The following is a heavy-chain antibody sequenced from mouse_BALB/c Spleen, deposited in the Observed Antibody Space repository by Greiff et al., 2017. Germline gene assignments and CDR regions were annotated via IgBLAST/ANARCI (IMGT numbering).Heavy chain of an antibody. CDR3: ARERGDYFDY. J-gene: IGHJ2*01. V-gene: IGHV5-6-3*01. CDR2: INSNGGST. Sequence: EVKLMESGGGLVQPGGSLKLSCAASGFTFSSYGMSWVRQTPDKRLELVATINSNGGSTYYPDSVKGRFTISRDNAKNTLYLQMSSLKSEDTAMYYCARERGDYFDYWGQGTTLTVSS. CDR1: GFTFSSYG.